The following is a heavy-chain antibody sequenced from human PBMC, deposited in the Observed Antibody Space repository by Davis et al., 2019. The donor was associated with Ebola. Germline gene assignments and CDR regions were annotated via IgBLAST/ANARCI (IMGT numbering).Heavy chain of an antibody. CDR1: GFTFSSYA. CDR3: AKEYYYYYGMDV. V-gene: IGHV3-9*01. Sequence: GGSLRLSCAASGFTFSSYAMSWVRQAPGKGLEWVSGISWNSGSIGYADSVKGRFTISRDNAKNSLYLQMNSLRAEDTALYYCAKEYYYYYGMDVWGKGTTVTVSS. CDR2: ISWNSGSI. J-gene: IGHJ6*04.